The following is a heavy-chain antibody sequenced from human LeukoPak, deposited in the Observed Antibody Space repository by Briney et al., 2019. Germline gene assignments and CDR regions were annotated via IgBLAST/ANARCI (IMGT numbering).Heavy chain of an antibody. CDR3: ARPYYDSSGYRFDY. CDR1: GFTFSDYA. Sequence: GGSLRLSCAASGFTFSDYAMHWVRQAPGKGLEWVAVLSYDGSDKYYADSVKGRFTISRDNSKNTLYLQMNSLRAEDTAVYYCARPYYDSSGYRFDYWGQGTLVTVSS. J-gene: IGHJ4*02. D-gene: IGHD3-22*01. V-gene: IGHV3-30-3*01. CDR2: LSYDGSDK.